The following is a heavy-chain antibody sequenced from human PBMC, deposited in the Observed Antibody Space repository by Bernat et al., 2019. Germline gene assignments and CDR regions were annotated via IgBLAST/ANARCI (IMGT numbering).Heavy chain of an antibody. CDR1: GFTFSSYA. Sequence: QVQLVESGGGVVQPGRSLRLSCAASGFTFSSYAMHWVRQAPGKGLEWVAVISYDGSNKYYADSVKGRFTISRDNSKNTLHLQMNSLRAEDTAVYYCARDVSTFDYWGQGTLVTVSS. J-gene: IGHJ4*02. CDR2: ISYDGSNK. CDR3: ARDVSTFDY. D-gene: IGHD2/OR15-2a*01. V-gene: IGHV3-30-3*01.